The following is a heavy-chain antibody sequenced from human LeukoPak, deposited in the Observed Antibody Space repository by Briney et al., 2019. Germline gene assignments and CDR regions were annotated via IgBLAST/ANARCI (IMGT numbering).Heavy chain of an antibody. J-gene: IGHJ4*02. V-gene: IGHV3-30*18. CDR2: ISYDGSNK. Sequence: GGSLRLSCAASGFTFSSYGMHWVRQAPGKGLEWVAVISYDGSNKYYADSVKGRLTISRDNSKNTLYLQMNSLRAEDTALYYCAKDRMVWEYGGQGPLVTVSS. CDR3: AKDRMVWEY. D-gene: IGHD3-10*02. CDR1: GFTFSSYG.